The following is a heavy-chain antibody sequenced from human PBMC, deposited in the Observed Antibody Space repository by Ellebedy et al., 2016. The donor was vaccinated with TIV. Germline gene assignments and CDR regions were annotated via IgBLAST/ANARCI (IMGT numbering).Heavy chain of an antibody. Sequence: GGSLRLSCAASGFTFSNYWMKWVRQAPGKGLEWVANIKQDGSEKYYVDSVKGRFTISRDNAKNSLFLQMNSLRVEDTAVYFCARGGYGRLFDCWGQGTLVTVSS. J-gene: IGHJ4*02. CDR1: GFTFSNYW. D-gene: IGHD5-12*01. CDR2: IKQDGSEK. CDR3: ARGGYGRLFDC. V-gene: IGHV3-7*03.